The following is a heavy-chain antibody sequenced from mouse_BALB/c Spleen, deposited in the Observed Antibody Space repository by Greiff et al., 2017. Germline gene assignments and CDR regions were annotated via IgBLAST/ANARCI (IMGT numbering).Heavy chain of an antibody. V-gene: IGHV3-6*02. CDR2: ISYDGSN. CDR1: GYSITSGYY. Sequence: EVQLQESGPGLVKPSQSLSLTCSVTGYSITSGYYWNWIRQFPGNKLEWMGYISYDGSNNYNPSLKNRISITRDTSKNQFFLKLNSVTTEDTATYYCVYYRYDGYYAMDYWGQGTSVTVSS. D-gene: IGHD2-14*01. CDR3: VYYRYDGYYAMDY. J-gene: IGHJ4*01.